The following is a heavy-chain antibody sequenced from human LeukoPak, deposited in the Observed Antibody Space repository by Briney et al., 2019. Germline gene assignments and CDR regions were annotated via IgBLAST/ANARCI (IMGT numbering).Heavy chain of an antibody. Sequence: GGSLRLSCAASGFTFSSYAISWVRQAPGKGLEWVSCISSTSNYIFYADSVRGRFTISRDNAKNSLYLQMDSLRAEDTAVYYCARGGIITSYAFEIWGQGAMVTVSS. CDR1: GFTFSSYA. CDR2: ISSTSNYI. V-gene: IGHV3-21*01. D-gene: IGHD1-26*01. J-gene: IGHJ3*02. CDR3: ARGGIITSYAFEI.